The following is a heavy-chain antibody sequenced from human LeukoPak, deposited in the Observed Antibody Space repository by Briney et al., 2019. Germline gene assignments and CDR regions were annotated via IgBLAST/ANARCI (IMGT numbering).Heavy chain of an antibody. CDR2: IYPGDSDT. CDR1: GYSFTSYW. Sequence: GESLKISCKGSGYSFTSYWIGWVRQMPGKGLEWMGIIYPGDSDTRYSPSFQGQVTISADKSISTAYLRWSSLKASDTAMYYCARHVPGSDDAFDIWGQGTMVTVSS. CDR3: ARHVPGSDDAFDI. V-gene: IGHV5-51*01. J-gene: IGHJ3*02. D-gene: IGHD3-10*01.